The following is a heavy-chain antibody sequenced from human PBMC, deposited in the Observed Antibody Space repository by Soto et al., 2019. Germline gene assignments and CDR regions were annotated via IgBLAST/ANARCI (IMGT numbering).Heavy chain of an antibody. V-gene: IGHV1-69*13. J-gene: IGHJ5*02. CDR3: ARTSSSWYWFDP. CDR2: IIPILGTA. D-gene: IGHD6-13*01. Sequence: SVKVSCKASGGTFSSYAISWVRQAPGQGLEWMGGIIPILGTANYAQKFQGRVTITADESTSTAYMELSSLRSEDTAVYYCARTSSSWYWFDPWGQGTLVTVSS. CDR1: GGTFSSYA.